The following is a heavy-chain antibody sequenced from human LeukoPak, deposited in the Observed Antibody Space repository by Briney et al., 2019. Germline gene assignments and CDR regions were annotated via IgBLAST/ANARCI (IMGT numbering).Heavy chain of an antibody. V-gene: IGHV1-69*13. Sequence: ASVKVSCKASGGTFSSYAISWVRQAPGQGLEWMGGIIPIFGTANYAQKFQGRVTITADESTSTAYMELSSLRSEDTAVYYCASGDGYNSLGYFDYWGQGTLVTVSS. CDR3: ASGDGYNSLGYFDY. CDR1: GGTFSSYA. CDR2: IIPIFGTA. J-gene: IGHJ4*02. D-gene: IGHD5-24*01.